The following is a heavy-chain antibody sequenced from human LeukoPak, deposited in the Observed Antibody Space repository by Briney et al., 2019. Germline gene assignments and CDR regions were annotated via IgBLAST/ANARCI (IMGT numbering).Heavy chain of an antibody. CDR1: GFTFSSHG. CDR3: TTKVIRGNSGDDYDD. D-gene: IGHD5-12*01. CDR2: ISSDGNDK. J-gene: IGHJ4*02. Sequence: PGGSLRLSCAASGFTFSSHGMHWVRQAPGKGLEWVALISSDGNDKLYGDSVKGRFTISRDDSKSTLYLQMNSLRAEDTAVYYCTTKVIRGNSGDDYDDWGQGTLVTVSS. V-gene: IGHV3-30*03.